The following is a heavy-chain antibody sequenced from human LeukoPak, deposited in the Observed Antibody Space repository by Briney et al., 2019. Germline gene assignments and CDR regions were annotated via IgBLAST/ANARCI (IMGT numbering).Heavy chain of an antibody. D-gene: IGHD4/OR15-4a*01. CDR1: GASISSIFYY. J-gene: IGHJ5*01. CDR3: ARHVLSNRSFDS. Sequence: SETLSLTCNVSGASISSIFYYWGWIRQPPGKGLEWIGNIFHDGSSYFNPSLKSRVTISVDRSKNLFSLKLTSVTAADTSVYYCARHVLSNRSFDSWGQGTLVTVSS. V-gene: IGHV4-39*01. CDR2: IFHDGSS.